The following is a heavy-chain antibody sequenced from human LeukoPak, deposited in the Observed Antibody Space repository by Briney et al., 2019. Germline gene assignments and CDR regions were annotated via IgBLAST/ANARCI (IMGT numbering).Heavy chain of an antibody. J-gene: IGHJ3*02. CDR3: ARRRRDYDILTGYFPDAFDI. CDR2: IYYSGST. V-gene: IGHV4-31*03. Sequence: PSETLSLTCTVSGVSISSGGYYWSWIRQHPGKGLEWFGYIYYSGSTYYNPSLKRRVTISVDTSKNQFSLKLSSVTAADTAVYYCARRRRDYDILTGYFPDAFDIWGQGTMVTVSS. D-gene: IGHD3-9*01. CDR1: GVSISSGGYY.